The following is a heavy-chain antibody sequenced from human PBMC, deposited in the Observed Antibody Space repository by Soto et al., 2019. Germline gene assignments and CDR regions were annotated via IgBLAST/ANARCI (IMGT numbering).Heavy chain of an antibody. D-gene: IGHD4-4*01. CDR2: ISYDGSNK. CDR3: AKDDSTTPFDY. Sequence: QVQLVESGGGVVQPGRSLRLSCAASGFTFSSYGMHWVRQAPGKGLEWVAVISYDGSNKYYADSVKGRFTISRDNSKNPLYLQMNSLRAEDTAVYYCAKDDSTTPFDYWGQGTLVTVSS. J-gene: IGHJ4*02. V-gene: IGHV3-30*18. CDR1: GFTFSSYG.